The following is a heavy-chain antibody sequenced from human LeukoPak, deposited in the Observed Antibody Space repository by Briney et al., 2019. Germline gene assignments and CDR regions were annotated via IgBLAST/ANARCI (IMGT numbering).Heavy chain of an antibody. J-gene: IGHJ4*02. CDR2: VASSGTTK. D-gene: IGHD6-19*01. Sequence: GGSLRLSCAASGFSFNTYEMNWVRQAPVKGLEWISYVASSGTTKYYADSVQGRFTISRDNAKNSLYLQMNSLRVEDTAVYYCARGGWHYVFNYWGQGTLVTVSS. CDR1: GFSFNTYE. CDR3: ARGGWHYVFNY. V-gene: IGHV3-48*03.